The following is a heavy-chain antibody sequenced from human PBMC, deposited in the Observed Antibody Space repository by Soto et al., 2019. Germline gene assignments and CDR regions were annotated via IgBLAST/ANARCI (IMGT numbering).Heavy chain of an antibody. D-gene: IGHD6-19*01. CDR3: ARRISSPRIAVANYGMDV. J-gene: IGHJ6*02. CDR1: GGTFSSYA. V-gene: IGHV1-69*13. Sequence: GASVKVSCKASGGTFSSYAISWVRQAPGQGLEWMGGIIPIFGTANYAQKFQGRVTITADESTSTAYMELSSLRSEDTVVYYCARRISSPRIAVANYGMDVWGQGTTVTVSS. CDR2: IIPIFGTA.